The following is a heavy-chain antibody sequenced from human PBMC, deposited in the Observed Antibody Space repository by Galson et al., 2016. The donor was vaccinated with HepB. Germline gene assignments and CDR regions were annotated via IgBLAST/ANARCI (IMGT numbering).Heavy chain of an antibody. V-gene: IGHV1-2*02. J-gene: IGHJ5*02. CDR2: INPNGGGT. D-gene: IGHD3-22*01. Sequence: SVKVSCKASGYTFTGYYLHWVRQAPGQGLEWMGCINPNGGGTKYAQNFQGRVTMTRDTSISTAYMELSRLISDDPAVYYCARDRGDYYDNSNYPYNRFDPWGQGTLVTVSS. CDR3: ARDRGDYYDNSNYPYNRFDP. CDR1: GYTFTGYY.